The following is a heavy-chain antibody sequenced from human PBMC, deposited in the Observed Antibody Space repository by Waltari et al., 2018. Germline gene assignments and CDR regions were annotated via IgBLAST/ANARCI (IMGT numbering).Heavy chain of an antibody. CDR3: ARGYDSSGYYGY. CDR1: GGSFSGYY. J-gene: IGHJ4*02. CDR2: INQSGST. V-gene: IGHV4-34*01. D-gene: IGHD3-22*01. Sequence: QVQLQQWGAGLLKPSETLSLTCAVYGGSFSGYYWSWIRQPPRKGLEWIGEINQSGSTNYNPSLKSRVTISVDTSKNQFSLKLSSVTAADTAVYYCARGYDSSGYYGYWGQGTLVTVSS.